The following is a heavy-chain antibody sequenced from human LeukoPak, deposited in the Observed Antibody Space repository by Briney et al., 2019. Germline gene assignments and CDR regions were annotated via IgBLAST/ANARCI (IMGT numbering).Heavy chain of an antibody. J-gene: IGHJ4*02. CDR1: GFTFSSYW. Sequence: GGPLRLSCAASGFTFSSYWMTWVRQAPGTGLEWVAHIKQDGSEKYYVESVKGRFTISRDNAKNSLSLQMNSLRVEDTAVYYCARDHYGSGSYPYYFDYWGQGTLVTVSS. V-gene: IGHV3-7*04. CDR2: IKQDGSEK. CDR3: ARDHYGSGSYPYYFDY. D-gene: IGHD3-10*01.